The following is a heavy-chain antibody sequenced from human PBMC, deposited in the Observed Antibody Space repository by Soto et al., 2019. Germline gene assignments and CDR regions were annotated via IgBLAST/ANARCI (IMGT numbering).Heavy chain of an antibody. CDR1: GFTFSTYG. J-gene: IGHJ4*02. CDR2: MWYDGSNK. V-gene: IGHV3-33*01. Sequence: GGSLRLSCATSGFTFSTYGMHWVRQAPGKGLEWVAVMWYDGSNKQYADSVKGRFTISRDNSKNTLYLQMDSLRADDTAVYYCARDSGLDTDLVLLLDYWGQGTPVTVSS. CDR3: ARDSGLDTDLVLLLDY. D-gene: IGHD5-18*01.